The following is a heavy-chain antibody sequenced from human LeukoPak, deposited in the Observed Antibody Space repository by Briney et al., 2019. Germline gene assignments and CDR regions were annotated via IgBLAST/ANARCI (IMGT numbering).Heavy chain of an antibody. D-gene: IGHD6-13*01. Sequence: ASVKVSCKASGYTFTGYFMHRVRQATGQGLEWMGWMNPNSGNTGYAQKFQGRVTITRNTSISTAYMELSSLRSEDTAVYYCARGGYSSSWYRNAFDIWGQGTMVTVSS. CDR2: MNPNSGNT. CDR1: GYTFTGYF. J-gene: IGHJ3*02. CDR3: ARGGYSSSWYRNAFDI. V-gene: IGHV1-8*03.